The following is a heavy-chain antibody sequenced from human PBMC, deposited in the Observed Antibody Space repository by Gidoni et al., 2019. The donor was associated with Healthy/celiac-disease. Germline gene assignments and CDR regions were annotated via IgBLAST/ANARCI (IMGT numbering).Heavy chain of an antibody. CDR2: INHSGST. J-gene: IGHJ3*02. CDR1: GGSFSGYY. D-gene: IGHD2-15*01. CDR3: ARVRRWSRDAFDI. V-gene: IGHV4-34*01. Sequence: QVQLQQWGAGLLKPSETLSLTCAVYGGSFSGYYWSWIRQPPGKGLEWIGEINHSGSTNYNPSLKSRVTISVDTSKNQFSLKLSSVTAADTAVYYCARVRRWSRDAFDIWGQGTMVTVSS.